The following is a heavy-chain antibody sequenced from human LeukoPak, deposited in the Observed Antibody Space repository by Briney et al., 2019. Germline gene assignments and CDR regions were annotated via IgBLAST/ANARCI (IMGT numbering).Heavy chain of an antibody. J-gene: IGHJ4*02. V-gene: IGHV3-23*01. D-gene: IGHD1-26*01. CDR1: GFTFITYA. CDR3: AKAGYSGSYRNPNDY. Sequence: PGGSLRLSCAASGFTFITYAMTWVRQAPGKGLEWVSAISGSGGSTYYADSVKGRFTISRDNPKNMLYLQMNSLRAEDTAVYYCAKAGYSGSYRNPNDYWGQGTLVTVSS. CDR2: ISGSGGST.